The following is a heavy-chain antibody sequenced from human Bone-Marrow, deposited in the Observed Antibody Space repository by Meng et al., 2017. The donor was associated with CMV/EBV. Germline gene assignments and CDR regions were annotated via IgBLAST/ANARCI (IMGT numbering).Heavy chain of an antibody. CDR1: FTFSSYA. CDR2: ISYDGSNK. D-gene: IGHD6-13*01. CDR3: ARDRASSSWFLYNWFDP. V-gene: IGHV3-30-3*01. Sequence: FTFSSYARHWVRQAPGKGLEWVAVISYDGSNKYYADSVKGRFTISRDNSKNTLYLQMNSLRAEDTAVYYCARDRASSSWFLYNWFDPWGQGTLVTVSS. J-gene: IGHJ5*02.